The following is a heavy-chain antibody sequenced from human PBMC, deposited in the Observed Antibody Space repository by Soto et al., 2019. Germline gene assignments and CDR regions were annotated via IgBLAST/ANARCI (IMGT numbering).Heavy chain of an antibody. J-gene: IGHJ4*02. V-gene: IGHV4-59*01. CDR2: IHYSGST. CDR3: TKYRRADAEGYSFDY. Sequence: SETLSLTCPVSGGSISGSYWSWIRPPPGKVLEWVGYIHYSGSTNYNPSLKSRVTMSVDSAKSQFSLQLSSVAAADTAVYFCTKYRRADAEGYSFDYWGQGALVTVSS. D-gene: IGHD2-15*01. CDR1: GGSISGSY.